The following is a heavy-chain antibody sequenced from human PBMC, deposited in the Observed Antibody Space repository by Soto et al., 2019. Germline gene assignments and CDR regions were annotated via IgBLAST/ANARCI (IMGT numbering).Heavy chain of an antibody. CDR3: GNYSCSNWYSSDSDV. V-gene: IGHV3-30*18. D-gene: IGHD1-26*01. Sequence: QVQLVESEGGVVQPGRSLRLSCAASGFTFSRYGMHWVRQAPGKGLEWVAVISYDGRNKYYADSVKGRLTISRDNSKNTQYLKMKSQSTEASAVYYCGNYSCSNWYSSDSDVWGQGTTVTGSS. J-gene: IGHJ6*02. CDR1: GFTFSRYG. CDR2: ISYDGRNK.